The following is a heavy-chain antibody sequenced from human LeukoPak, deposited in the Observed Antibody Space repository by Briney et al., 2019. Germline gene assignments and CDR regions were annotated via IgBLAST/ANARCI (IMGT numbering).Heavy chain of an antibody. CDR2: IYYSGST. CDR3: ARSISFYYYYYGMDV. CDR1: GGSISSYY. D-gene: IGHD3-16*02. Sequence: KSSETLSLTCTVSGGSISSYYWSWIRRPPGKGLEWIGYIYYSGSTNYNPSLKSRVTISVDTSKNQFSLKLSSVTAADTAVYYCARSISFYYYYYGMDVWGQGTTVTVSS. J-gene: IGHJ6*02. V-gene: IGHV4-59*01.